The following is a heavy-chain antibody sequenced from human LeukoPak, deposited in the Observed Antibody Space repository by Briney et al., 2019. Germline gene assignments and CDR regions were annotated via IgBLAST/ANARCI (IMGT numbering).Heavy chain of an antibody. V-gene: IGHV3-21*01. Sequence: PGGSLRLSCAASGFTFSSYSTNWVRQAPGKGLEWVSSISSSSSYIYYANSVKGRFTISRDNAKNSLYLQMNSLRAEDTAVYYCARDWDSSPYRSSATTRIRPDYWGQGTLVTVSS. D-gene: IGHD6-19*01. J-gene: IGHJ4*02. CDR3: ARDWDSSPYRSSATTRIRPDY. CDR1: GFTFSSYS. CDR2: ISSSSSYI.